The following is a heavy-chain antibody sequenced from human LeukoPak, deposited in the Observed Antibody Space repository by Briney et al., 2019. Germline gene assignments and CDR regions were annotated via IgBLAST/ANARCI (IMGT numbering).Heavy chain of an antibody. CDR1: GGSFSGYY. D-gene: IGHD2-21*01. CDR2: INHSGST. CDR3: ARAPVVSSDLYYYYYGMDV. V-gene: IGHV4-34*01. J-gene: IGHJ6*02. Sequence: SETLSLTCAVYGGSFSGYYWSWIRQPPGKGLEWIGEINHSGSTNYNPSLKSRVTISVDTSKNQFSLKLSSVTAADTAVYYCARAPVVSSDLYYYYYGMDVWGQGTTVTVSS.